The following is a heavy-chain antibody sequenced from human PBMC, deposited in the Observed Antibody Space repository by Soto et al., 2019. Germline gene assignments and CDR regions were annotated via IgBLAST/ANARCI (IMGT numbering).Heavy chain of an antibody. CDR1: GFSFGDYG. J-gene: IGHJ4*02. CDR2: IRSKAYDGTT. V-gene: IGHV3-49*03. D-gene: IGHD1-26*01. CDR3: TRGTTALDY. Sequence: GGSLRLSCTASGFSFGDYGMSWLRQAPGRGLEWVSFIRSKAYDGTTEYAASVKGRFTISRDDSTGIAYLQMNSLKTEDTAVYYCTRGTTALDYWGQGTLVTVSS.